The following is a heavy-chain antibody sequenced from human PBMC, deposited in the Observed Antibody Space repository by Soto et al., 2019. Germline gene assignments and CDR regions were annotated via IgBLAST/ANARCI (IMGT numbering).Heavy chain of an antibody. D-gene: IGHD3-16*01. CDR3: AKALRLHLGVADY. Sequence: GGSLRLSCAASGFTFSSYAMSWVRQAPGKGLEWVSAFSGSGGSTYYADSVKGRFTISRDNSKNTLYLQMNSLRAEDTAVYYCAKALRLHLGVADYWGQGTLVTVSS. J-gene: IGHJ4*02. CDR2: FSGSGGST. V-gene: IGHV3-23*01. CDR1: GFTFSSYA.